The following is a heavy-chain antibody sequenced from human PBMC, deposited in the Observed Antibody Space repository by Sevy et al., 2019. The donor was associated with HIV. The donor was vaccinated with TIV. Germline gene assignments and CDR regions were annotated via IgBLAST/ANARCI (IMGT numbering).Heavy chain of an antibody. Sequence: ASVKVSCKASGGTFSSYAISWVRQAPGQGLEWMGGIIPIFGTANYAQKFQGRVTITADESTSTAYMELSSLRSEDTAVYYCAVGPGITGTYYFDYWSQGTLVTVSS. J-gene: IGHJ4*02. CDR2: IIPIFGTA. CDR1: GGTFSSYA. D-gene: IGHD1-7*01. V-gene: IGHV1-69*13. CDR3: AVGPGITGTYYFDY.